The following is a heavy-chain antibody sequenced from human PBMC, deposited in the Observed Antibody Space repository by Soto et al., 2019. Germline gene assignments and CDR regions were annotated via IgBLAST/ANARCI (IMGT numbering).Heavy chain of an antibody. J-gene: IGHJ4*02. CDR3: ARDGTTVTDYYFDY. CDR2: INHSGST. V-gene: IGHV4-34*01. Sequence: SETLSLTCAVYGGSFSGYYWSWIRQPPGKGLEWIGEINHSGSTNYNPSLKSRVTISVDTSKNQFSLKLSSVTAADTAVYYCARDGTTVTDYYFDYWGQGTLVTVSS. D-gene: IGHD4-17*01. CDR1: GGSFSGYY.